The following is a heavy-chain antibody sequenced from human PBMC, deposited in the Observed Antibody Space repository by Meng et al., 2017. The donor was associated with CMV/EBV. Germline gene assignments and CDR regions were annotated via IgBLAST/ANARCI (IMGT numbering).Heavy chain of an antibody. Sequence: GGSLRLSCAASGFTFSSYEMNWVRQAPGKGLEWVSYISSSGSTIYYADSVKGRFTISRDNAKNSLYLQMNSLRAEDTAVYYCASLSVPIIVVPAAMRPDYWGQGTLVTVSS. D-gene: IGHD2-2*01. CDR3: ASLSVPIIVVPAAMRPDY. V-gene: IGHV3-48*03. CDR1: GFTFSSYE. CDR2: ISSSGSTI. J-gene: IGHJ4*02.